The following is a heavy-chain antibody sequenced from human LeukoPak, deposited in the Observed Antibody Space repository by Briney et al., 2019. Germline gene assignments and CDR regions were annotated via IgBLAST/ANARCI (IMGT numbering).Heavy chain of an antibody. D-gene: IGHD6-13*01. CDR3: ARHHIAGPNAFDI. Sequence: PSETLSLTCTVSGGSISSSSYYWGWIRQPPGKGLEWIGSIYYSGSTYYNPSLKSRVTISVDTSKNQFSLKLSSVTAADTAVYYCARHHIAGPNAFDIWGQGTMVTVSS. J-gene: IGHJ3*02. CDR2: IYYSGST. CDR1: GGSISSSSYY. V-gene: IGHV4-39*01.